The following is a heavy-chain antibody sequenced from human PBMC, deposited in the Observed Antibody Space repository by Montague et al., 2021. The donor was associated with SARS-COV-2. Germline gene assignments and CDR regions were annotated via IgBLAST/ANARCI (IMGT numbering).Heavy chain of an antibody. V-gene: IGHV4-31*03. CDR2: IYYSGST. CDR1: GGFISSGGYY. CDR3: ARASGKKTIFGVVISYFDY. Sequence: TLSLTCTVSGGFISSGGYYWSWIRQHPGKGLEWIGYIYYSGSTYYXXXLESRVTISVDTSKNQFSLKLSSVTAADTAVYYCARASGKKTIFGVVISYFDYWGQGTLVTVSS. J-gene: IGHJ4*02. D-gene: IGHD3-3*01.